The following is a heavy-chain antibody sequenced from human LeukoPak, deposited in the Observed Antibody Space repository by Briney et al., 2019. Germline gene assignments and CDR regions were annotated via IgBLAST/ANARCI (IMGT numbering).Heavy chain of an antibody. J-gene: IGHJ4*02. Sequence: ASVKVSCKASGYTFTSYDICWVRQATGQGLEWMGWMNPNSGYTGYAQKFQGRVTMTRDTSISTAYMELSSLRSDDTAVYYCARGPAGDYWGQGTLVTVSS. V-gene: IGHV1-8*01. CDR1: GYTFTSYD. CDR3: ARGPAGDY. CDR2: MNPNSGYT.